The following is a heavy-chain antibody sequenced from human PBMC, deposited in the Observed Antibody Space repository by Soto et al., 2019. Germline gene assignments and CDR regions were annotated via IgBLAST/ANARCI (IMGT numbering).Heavy chain of an antibody. CDR2: IIPMSGST. V-gene: IGHV1-69*01. J-gene: IGHJ5*02. Sequence: QVHLEQSGTEVKKPGSSVKVSCKASGDTFKSYSINWIRQAPGQGLEWMGGIIPMSGSTDYAQKFQGRVTITADESTSTVYMELSSLSSEDTAIYYCARDNFVELRGTCFDPWGQGTLVIVSS. D-gene: IGHD1-7*01. CDR1: GDTFKSYS. CDR3: ARDNFVELRGTCFDP.